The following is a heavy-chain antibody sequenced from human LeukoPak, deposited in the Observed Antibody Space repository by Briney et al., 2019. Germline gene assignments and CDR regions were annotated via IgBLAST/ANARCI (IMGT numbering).Heavy chain of an antibody. CDR2: IYSGGST. J-gene: IGHJ4*02. D-gene: IGHD1-26*01. CDR1: GFTVSSNY. V-gene: IGHV3-53*01. Sequence: GGSLRLSCAASGFTVSSNYMSWVRQAPGKGLEWVSVIYSGGSTYYADSVKGRFTISRDNSKNTLYLQMNSLRAEDTAVYYCARGGSYDTWAPAYWGQGTLVTVSS. CDR3: ARGGSYDTWAPAY.